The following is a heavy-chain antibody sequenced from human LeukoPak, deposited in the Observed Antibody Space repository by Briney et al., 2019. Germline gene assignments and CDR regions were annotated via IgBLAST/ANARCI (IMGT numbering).Heavy chain of an antibody. CDR1: GGTFSSYA. Sequence: SVKVSCKASGGTFSSYAISWVRQAPGQGLEWMGRIIPILGIANYAQKFQGRVTITADKSTSTAYMELSSLRSEDTAVYYCARGLVHTSVVDYWGQGTLVTVSS. CDR2: IIPILGIA. V-gene: IGHV1-69*04. D-gene: IGHD6-19*01. J-gene: IGHJ4*02. CDR3: ARGLVHTSVVDY.